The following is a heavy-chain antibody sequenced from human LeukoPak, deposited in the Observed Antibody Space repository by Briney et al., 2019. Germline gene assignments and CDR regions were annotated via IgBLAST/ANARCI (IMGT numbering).Heavy chain of an antibody. J-gene: IGHJ4*02. D-gene: IGHD3-16*01. CDR3: ARDVWGGYYFDY. CDR1: GGSISSSNW. CDR2: IYHSGST. V-gene: IGHV4-4*02. Sequence: PSETLSLTCAVSGGSISSSNWWSWVRQPPGKGLEWIGEIYHSGSTNYNPSLKSRVTISVDTSKNQFSLKLSSVTAADTAVYYCARDVWGGYYFDYWGQGTLVTVSS.